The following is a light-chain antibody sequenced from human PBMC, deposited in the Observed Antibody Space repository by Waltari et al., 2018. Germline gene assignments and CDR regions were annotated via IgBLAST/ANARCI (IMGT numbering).Light chain of an antibody. CDR3: HQRNNFPWT. V-gene: IGKV3-11*01. J-gene: IGKJ1*01. Sequence: EILLTQSPGTLSLSPGERATLSCRASQSVSSSLAWYRQKFGQAPRLLNYDASKRAKGIPARFSGSGSGTDFTLTISRLEPEDFAVYYCHQRNNFPWTFGQGTKVEIK. CDR2: DAS. CDR1: QSVSSS.